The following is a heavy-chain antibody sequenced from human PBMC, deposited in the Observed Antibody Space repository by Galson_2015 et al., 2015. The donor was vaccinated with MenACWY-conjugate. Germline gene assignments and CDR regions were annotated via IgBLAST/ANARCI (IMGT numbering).Heavy chain of an antibody. V-gene: IGHV3-11*06. Sequence: SLRLSCAASGFTFSDYYMSWIRQAPGKGLEWVSYISSSSSYTNYADSVKGRFTISRDSAKNSLYLQMNSLRAEDTAVYYCARVGGSYGGYFDYWGQGTLVTVSS. CDR2: ISSSSSYT. CDR1: GFTFSDYY. J-gene: IGHJ4*02. D-gene: IGHD1-26*01. CDR3: ARVGGSYGGYFDY.